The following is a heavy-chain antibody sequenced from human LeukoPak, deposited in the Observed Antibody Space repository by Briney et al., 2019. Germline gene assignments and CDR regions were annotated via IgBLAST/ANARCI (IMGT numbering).Heavy chain of an antibody. CDR3: ARDHYSNTPDYYYCYYGMDV. CDR2: ISSSGSTI. V-gene: IGHV3-11*01. CDR1: GFTFSDYY. D-gene: IGHD4-11*01. J-gene: IGHJ6*02. Sequence: PGGSLRLSCAASGFTFSDYYMSWIRQAPGKGLEWVSYISSSGSTIYYADSVKGRFTISRDNAKNSLYLQLNSLRAEDTAVYYCARDHYSNTPDYYYCYYGMDVWGQGTTVTVSS.